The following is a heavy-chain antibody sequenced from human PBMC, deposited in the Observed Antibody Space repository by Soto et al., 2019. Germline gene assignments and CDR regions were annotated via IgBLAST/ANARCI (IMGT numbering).Heavy chain of an antibody. D-gene: IGHD2-15*01. V-gene: IGHV4-59*01. CDR3: ARSYCSDSVSCNWFDP. Sequence: QVQLQESGPGLVKPSETLSLTCSVSGDSSSTYYWGWIRQPPGKGLEWLGYINYSGRSNHNPSLKRRLSMSVDTSNNQVSLKLTSVTAADTAVYYCARSYCSDSVSCNWFDPWGQGTLVVVSS. CDR2: INYSGRS. J-gene: IGHJ5*02. CDR1: GDSSSTYY.